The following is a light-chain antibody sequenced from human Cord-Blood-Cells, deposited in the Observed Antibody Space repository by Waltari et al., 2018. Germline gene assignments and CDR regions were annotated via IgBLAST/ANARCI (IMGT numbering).Light chain of an antibody. CDR2: GKN. Sequence: SSELTQDPAVSVALGQTVRITCQGDSLRSNYASWYQQKPGQAPVLVIYGKNNRPSGIPDRVSGSSSGNTASLTITGAQAEDEADYYCNSRDSSGNHWVFGGGTKLTVL. V-gene: IGLV3-19*01. J-gene: IGLJ3*02. CDR3: NSRDSSGNHWV. CDR1: SLRSNY.